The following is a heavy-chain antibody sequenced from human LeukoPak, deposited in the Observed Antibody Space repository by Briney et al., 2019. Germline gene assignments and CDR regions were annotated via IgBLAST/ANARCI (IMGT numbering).Heavy chain of an antibody. V-gene: IGHV3-23*01. CDR1: RFTFSSYA. CDR2: ISGSGGST. J-gene: IGHJ5*02. D-gene: IGHD1-26*01. CDR3: AKDYEPLVGVHRWGDWFDP. Sequence: GGSLRLSCADSRFTFSSYAMSWVRQAPGKGLEWVSSISGSGGSTYYADSVKGRFTISRDNSKNTLDLQMNSLRAEDTAVYYCAKDYEPLVGVHRWGDWFDPWGQGTLVTVSS.